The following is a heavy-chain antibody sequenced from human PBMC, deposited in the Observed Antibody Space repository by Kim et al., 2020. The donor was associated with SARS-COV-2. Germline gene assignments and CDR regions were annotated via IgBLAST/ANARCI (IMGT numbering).Heavy chain of an antibody. V-gene: IGHV4-39*01. CDR2: IYYSGST. CDR3: ARHFSTDFYYYYGMDV. D-gene: IGHD2-8*02. J-gene: IGHJ6*02. Sequence: SETLSLTCTVSGGSISSSSYYWGWIRQPPGKGLECIGSIYYSGSTYYNPSLKSRVTISVDTSKNQFSLMLSSVTAADTAVYYCARHFSTDFYYYYGMDVWGQGTTVTVSS. CDR1: GGSISSSSYY.